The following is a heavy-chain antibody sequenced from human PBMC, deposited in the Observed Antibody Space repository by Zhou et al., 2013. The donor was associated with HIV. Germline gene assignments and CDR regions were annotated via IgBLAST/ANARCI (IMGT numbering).Heavy chain of an antibody. CDR3: ARGDGYQLLYRAHNDAFDI. V-gene: IGHV1-69*05. J-gene: IGHJ3*02. CDR2: IIPIFGTA. D-gene: IGHD2-2*02. CDR1: GGTFSSYA. Sequence: QVQLVQSGAEVKKPGSSVKVSCKASGGTFSSYAISWVRQAPGQGLEWMGGIIPIFGTANYAQKFQGRVTITTDESTSTAYMELSSLRSEDTAVYYCARGDGYQLLYRAHNDAFDIWGQGTMVTVSS.